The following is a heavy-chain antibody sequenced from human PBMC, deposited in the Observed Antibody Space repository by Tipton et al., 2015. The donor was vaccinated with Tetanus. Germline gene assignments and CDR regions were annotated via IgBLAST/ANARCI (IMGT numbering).Heavy chain of an antibody. CDR1: GFTFEDYA. J-gene: IGHJ4*02. CDR3: AKDVHTRMVTIDH. Sequence: SLRLSCAVSGFTFEDYAMHWVRQAPGRGLEWVSGISWNSGSIGYADSVKGRFTISRDNAKNPLYLQMNSLRPDDTALYYCAKDVHTRMVTIDHWGQGTQVTVSS. V-gene: IGHV3-9*01. D-gene: IGHD5-18*01. CDR2: ISWNSGSI.